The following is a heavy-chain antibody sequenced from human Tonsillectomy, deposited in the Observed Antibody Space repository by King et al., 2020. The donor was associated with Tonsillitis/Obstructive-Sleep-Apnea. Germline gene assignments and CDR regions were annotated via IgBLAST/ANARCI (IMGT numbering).Heavy chain of an antibody. V-gene: IGHV3-23*04. CDR2: ISGSGDDT. Sequence: QLVQSGGGLVQPGGSLRVSCAALGFSYSTYAMSWVRQAPGKGLEWVSAISGSGDDTYYAASVKGRFTISRDNSKHTLYLQMNSLRAEDTAVYYCAKDPWGSCSSSSCYVADWCDTWGQGALVTVSS. CDR1: GFSYSTYA. CDR3: AKDPWGSCSSSSCYVADWCDT. J-gene: IGHJ5*02. D-gene: IGHD2-2*01.